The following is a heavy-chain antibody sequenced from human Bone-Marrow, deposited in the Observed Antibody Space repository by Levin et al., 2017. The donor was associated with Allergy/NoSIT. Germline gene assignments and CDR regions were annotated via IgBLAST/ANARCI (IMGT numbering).Heavy chain of an antibody. CDR1: GYNFISNW. V-gene: IGHV5-10-1*01. J-gene: IGHJ5*02. CDR3: ARLGSSGWFGS. CDR2: IDPSDSDT. D-gene: IGHD6-19*01. Sequence: RGESLKISCKGSGYNFISNWISWVRQMPGKGLEWMGRIDPSDSDTIYSPSFQGHVTISIDKSVSTAYLQWSSLKASDTAMYYCARLGSSGWFGSWGQGTLVTVSS.